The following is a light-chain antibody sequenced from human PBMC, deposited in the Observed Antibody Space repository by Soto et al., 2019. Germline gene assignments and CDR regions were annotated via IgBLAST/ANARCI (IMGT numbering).Light chain of an antibody. J-gene: IGKJ1*01. CDR1: QSVRSSY. CDR2: GAS. Sequence: VLTQSPGTLSLSPGERATLSCRASQSVRSSYLAWYQQKPGQAPRLFIYGASSRVTGIPDRFSGSGSGTDFTLTISSLQPEDFATYYCQQSYSTPRTFGQGTKVDI. V-gene: IGKV3-20*01. CDR3: QQSYSTPRT.